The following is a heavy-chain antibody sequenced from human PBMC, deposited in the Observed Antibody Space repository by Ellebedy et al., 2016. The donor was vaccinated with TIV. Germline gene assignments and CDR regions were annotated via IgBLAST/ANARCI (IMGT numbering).Heavy chain of an antibody. CDR2: ISGSAGRT. J-gene: IGHJ4*02. CDR3: AKNSLETLVTP. CDR1: GFTFTSSA. D-gene: IGHD4-23*01. Sequence: PGGSLRLSCAASGFTFTSSAMSWVRQAPAKGMEWVSTISGSAGRTYYADSVKGRFTISRDNSRNTLYLQMNSLRADDTALYYCAKNSLETLVTPWGQGTLVTVSS. V-gene: IGHV3-23*01.